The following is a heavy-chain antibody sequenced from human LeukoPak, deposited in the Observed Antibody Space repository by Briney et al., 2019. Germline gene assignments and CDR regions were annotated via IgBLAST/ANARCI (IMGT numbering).Heavy chain of an antibody. D-gene: IGHD5-12*01. V-gene: IGHV4-61*02. Sequence: PSQTLSLTCTVSGGSISSGSYYWRWLRPPAGEGLEWIGRIYTRGSINYNPSLKSRVPISVDTSKNQLSLKLSSVTAADTAVYYCARDNARYSGYDFYYWGQGTLVTVSS. J-gene: IGHJ4*02. CDR2: IYTRGSI. CDR1: GGSISSGSYY. CDR3: ARDNARYSGYDFYY.